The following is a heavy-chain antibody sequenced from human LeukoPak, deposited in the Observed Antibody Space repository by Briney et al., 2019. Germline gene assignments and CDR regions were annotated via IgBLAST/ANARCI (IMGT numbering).Heavy chain of an antibody. CDR1: GGSISSSNW. CDR3: ARGGTTVAGTFWFDP. J-gene: IGHJ5*02. D-gene: IGHD6-19*01. V-gene: IGHV4-4*02. Sequence: SETLSLTCAVSGGSISSSNWWSWVRQPPGKGLEWIGEVYHTGSSNYNPSLKSRVTISVDKSKGQFSLKLSSVTAADTAVYYCARGGTTVAGTFWFDPWGQGTLVTVSS. CDR2: VYHTGSS.